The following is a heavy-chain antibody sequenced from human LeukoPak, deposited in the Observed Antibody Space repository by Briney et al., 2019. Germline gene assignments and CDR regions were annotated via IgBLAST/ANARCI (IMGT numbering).Heavy chain of an antibody. V-gene: IGHV5-51*01. CDR3: ARPGEGGYSYGYEAFDY. J-gene: IGHJ4*02. CDR1: GYTFTSYS. D-gene: IGHD5-18*01. CDR2: IYPGDSDT. Sequence: GESLKISCKGSGYTFTSYSIAWVRQMPGKGLEWMGIIYPGDSDTTYSPSFQGQVTISSDKSISTAYLQWSSLEASDTAVYYCARPGEGGYSYGYEAFDYWGQGTLVTVSS.